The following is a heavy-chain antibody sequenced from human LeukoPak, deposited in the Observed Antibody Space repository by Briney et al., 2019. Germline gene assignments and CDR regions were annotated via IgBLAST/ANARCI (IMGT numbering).Heavy chain of an antibody. CDR3: TRDQTPYY. V-gene: IGHV3-49*04. CDR1: GFTFGDYA. J-gene: IGHJ4*02. CDR2: IRSKAYGGTA. Sequence: PGGSLRLSCTASGFTFGDYAMSWVRQAPGKGLEWVGFIRSKAYGGTAEYAASVKGRFTISRDDSKSIAYLQMNSLKTEDTAVYYCTRDQTPYYWGQGTLVTVSS.